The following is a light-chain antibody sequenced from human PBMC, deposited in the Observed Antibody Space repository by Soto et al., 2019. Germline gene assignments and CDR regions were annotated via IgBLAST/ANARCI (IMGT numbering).Light chain of an antibody. J-gene: IGKJ4*01. CDR1: QSISSW. CDR3: QQYKSYPLT. Sequence: DIQMTQSPSTLSASVGDRVTITCRASQSISSWLAWYQQKPGKAPRLLIYATSSLQSGVPSRFSGSGSGTEFTLTISSVQPDDFATYYCQQYKSYPLTFGGGTKVDIK. CDR2: ATS. V-gene: IGKV1-5*01.